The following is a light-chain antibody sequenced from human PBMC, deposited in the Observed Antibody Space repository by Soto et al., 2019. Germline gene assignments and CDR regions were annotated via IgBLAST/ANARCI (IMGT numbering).Light chain of an antibody. CDR1: QSVTSSY. Sequence: EIVLTQSPGTLSLSPGERATLSCRASQSVTSSYLAWYQQRPGQAPRLLIYGASSRATGIPDRFSGSGSGTDFTLTISSLEPEDFAVYYCQQCGTSPLTFGGGTKLEIK. J-gene: IGKJ4*01. CDR3: QQCGTSPLT. CDR2: GAS. V-gene: IGKV3-20*01.